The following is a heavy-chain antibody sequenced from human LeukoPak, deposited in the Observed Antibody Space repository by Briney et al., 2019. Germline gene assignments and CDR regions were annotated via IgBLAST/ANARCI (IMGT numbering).Heavy chain of an antibody. CDR1: GFTFSSYG. V-gene: IGHV3-23*01. J-gene: IGHJ5*02. CDR2: ISGSGGST. Sequence: GGSLRLSCAASGFTFSSYGMSWVRQAPGKGLEWVSAISGSGGSTYYADSVKGRFTISRDNSKNTVYLQMNSLRAEDTAVYYCAKDEAPLSNWFDPWGQGTLVTVSS. CDR3: AKDEAPLSNWFDP.